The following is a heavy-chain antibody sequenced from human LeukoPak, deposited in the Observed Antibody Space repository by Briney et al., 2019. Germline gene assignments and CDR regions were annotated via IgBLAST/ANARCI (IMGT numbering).Heavy chain of an antibody. D-gene: IGHD5-24*01. CDR3: TKEDRLGYNYAYGIDV. V-gene: IGHV3-74*03. J-gene: IGHJ6*02. Sequence: GGSLRLSCAASGFTFSRYWMHWVRQAPGKGLVWVSHINSDGSDTTYADSVKGRFTISRDNAKNTLYLQMNSLRAEDTAGYYCTKEDRLGYNYAYGIDVWGQGTTVTVSS. CDR2: INSDGSDT. CDR1: GFTFSRYW.